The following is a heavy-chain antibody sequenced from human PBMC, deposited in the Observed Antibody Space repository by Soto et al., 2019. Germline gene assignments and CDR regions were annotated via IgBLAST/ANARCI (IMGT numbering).Heavy chain of an antibody. J-gene: IGHJ3*02. V-gene: IGHV5-51*01. CDR2: IYPGDSDI. CDR1: GYSFTTYW. CDR3: ARKIQIHRNTWDT. D-gene: IGHD3-16*02. Sequence: PGGSMKISCERSGYSFTTYWIGWVRQMPGKGLEWMAMIYPGDSDIRYSPSFEGQVTISADKSISTAYLQWSSLKASDTAMYYCARKIQIHRNTWDTWRNGTRVTV.